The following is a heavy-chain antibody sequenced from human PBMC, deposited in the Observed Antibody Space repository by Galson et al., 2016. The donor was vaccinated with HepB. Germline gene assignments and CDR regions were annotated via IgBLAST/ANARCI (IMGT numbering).Heavy chain of an antibody. Sequence: SLRLSCAASGFTLNNYGMTWVRQAPGKGLEVVSSISRSGDSTDYADSVKGRFTISRDNSKNTLSLQMNSLRAEDTAVYYCANSVEGIGITKIFDSWGQGTLVAVSS. D-gene: IGHD3-22*01. V-gene: IGHV3-23*01. CDR2: ISRSGDST. J-gene: IGHJ4*02. CDR1: GFTLNNYG. CDR3: ANSVEGIGITKIFDS.